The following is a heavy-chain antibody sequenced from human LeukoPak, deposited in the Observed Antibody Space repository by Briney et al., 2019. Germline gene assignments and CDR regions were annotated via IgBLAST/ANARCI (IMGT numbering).Heavy chain of an antibody. D-gene: IGHD6-19*01. CDR2: IKQDGSEK. Sequence: GGSLRLSCAASGFTFSSYWMSWVRQAPGKGLEWVANIKQDGSEKYYVDSVKGRFTISRDNAKNSLYLQMNSLRAEDTAVYYCARAGQGVAGTYSGAFDIWGQGTMVTVSS. J-gene: IGHJ3*02. V-gene: IGHV3-7*01. CDR1: GFTFSSYW. CDR3: ARAGQGVAGTYSGAFDI.